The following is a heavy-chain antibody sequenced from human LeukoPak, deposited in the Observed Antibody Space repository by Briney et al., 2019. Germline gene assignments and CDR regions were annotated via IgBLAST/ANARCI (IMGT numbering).Heavy chain of an antibody. CDR2: VSSTSSFI. D-gene: IGHD6-13*01. V-gene: IGHV3-21*01. CDR1: GFTFSSYS. CDR3: ARPLEQQRARFPDI. Sequence: GGSLRLSCVASGFTFSSYSINWVGQAPGKGLEWVSCVSSTSSFIYYADSVKGRFTISRDNAKNSLYLQMNSLRAEDTAVYYCARPLEQQRARFPDIWGQGTMVTVSS. J-gene: IGHJ3*02.